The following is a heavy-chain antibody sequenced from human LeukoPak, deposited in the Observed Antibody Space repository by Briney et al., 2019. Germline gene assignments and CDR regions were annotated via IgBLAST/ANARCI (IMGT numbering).Heavy chain of an antibody. Sequence: PSETLSLTCTVSGDSISSYYWSWIRQPPGKGLEWIGYIFYSGSTNYNPSLESRVTISIDTSKNQFSLKLNSVTAADTAVYYCARTGYYASGSSYYYGMDVWGQGTTVTVSS. V-gene: IGHV4-59*08. CDR2: IFYSGST. D-gene: IGHD3-10*01. CDR3: ARTGYYASGSSYYYGMDV. CDR1: GDSISSYY. J-gene: IGHJ6*02.